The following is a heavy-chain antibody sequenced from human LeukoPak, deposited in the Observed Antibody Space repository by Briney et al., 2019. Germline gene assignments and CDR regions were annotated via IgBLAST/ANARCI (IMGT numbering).Heavy chain of an antibody. CDR2: IYYSGST. CDR3: ARHVSTVTYIDY. Sequence: PSETLSLTCTVSGGSVSSSSYYWGWIRQPPGKGLEWIGSIYYSGSTYYNPSLKSRVTISVDTSKNQFSLKLSSVTAADTAVSYCARHVSTVTYIDYWGQGTLVTVSS. V-gene: IGHV4-39*01. J-gene: IGHJ4*02. CDR1: GGSVSSSSYY. D-gene: IGHD4-17*01.